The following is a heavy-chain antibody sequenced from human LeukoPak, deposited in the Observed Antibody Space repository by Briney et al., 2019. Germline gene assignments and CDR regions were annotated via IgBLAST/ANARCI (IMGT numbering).Heavy chain of an antibody. V-gene: IGHV3-49*04. J-gene: IGHJ4*02. CDR2: IRSKAYGGTT. CDR1: GFTFGDYA. Sequence: PGGSLRLSCTASGFTFGDYAMSWVRQAPGKGLEWVGFIRSKAYGGTTEYAASVKGRFTISRDDSKSIAYLQMNSLKTEDTAVYYCTTDPGDYWGQGTLVTVSS. CDR3: TTDPGDY.